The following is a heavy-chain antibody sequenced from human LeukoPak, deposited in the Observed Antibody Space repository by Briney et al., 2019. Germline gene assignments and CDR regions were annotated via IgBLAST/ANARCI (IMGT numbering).Heavy chain of an antibody. D-gene: IGHD6-6*01. CDR1: GGSISSGSYY. V-gene: IGHV4-61*02. CDR2: IYTSGST. J-gene: IGHJ6*03. CDR3: ARSSIAARRASYYYYYMDV. Sequence: SQTLSLTCTVSGGSISSGSYYWSWIRQPAGKGLEWIGRIYTSGSTNYNPSLKSRVTISVDTSKNQFSLKLSSVTAADTAVYYCARSSIAARRASYYYYYMDVWGKGTTVTVSS.